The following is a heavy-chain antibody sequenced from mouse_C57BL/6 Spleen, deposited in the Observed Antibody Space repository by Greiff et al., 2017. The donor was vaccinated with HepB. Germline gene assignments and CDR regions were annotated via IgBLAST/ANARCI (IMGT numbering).Heavy chain of an antibody. V-gene: IGHV5-17*01. D-gene: IGHD4-1*01. J-gene: IGHJ1*03. Sequence: EVKLVESGGGLVKPGGSLKLSCAASGFTFSDYGMHWVRQAPEKGLEWVAYISSGSSTIYYADTVKGRFTIPRDNAKNTLFLQMTSLRSEDTAMYYCALNWDEDWYFDVWGTGTTVTVSS. CDR1: GFTFSDYG. CDR2: ISSGSSTI. CDR3: ALNWDEDWYFDV.